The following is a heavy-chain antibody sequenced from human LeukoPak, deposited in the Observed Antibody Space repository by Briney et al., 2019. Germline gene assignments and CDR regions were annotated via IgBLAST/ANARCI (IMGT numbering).Heavy chain of an antibody. CDR3: ARDYYDSSGYYMPSDY. CDR2: ISSSSSYI. Sequence: PGGSLRLSCAASGFTFSSYSMNWVRQAPGKGLEWVSSISSSSSYIYYADSVKGRFTISRDNAKNSLYLQMNSLRAEDTAVYYCARDYYDSSGYYMPSDYWGQGTLVTVSS. V-gene: IGHV3-21*01. CDR1: GFTFSSYS. J-gene: IGHJ4*02. D-gene: IGHD3-22*01.